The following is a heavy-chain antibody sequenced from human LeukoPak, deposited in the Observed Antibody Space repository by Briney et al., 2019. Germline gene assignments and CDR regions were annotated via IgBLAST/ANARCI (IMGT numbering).Heavy chain of an antibody. CDR3: ARDWAPYDSSGYYDY. V-gene: IGHV3-48*03. CDR1: GFTFSSYE. J-gene: IGHJ4*02. D-gene: IGHD3-22*01. Sequence: GSLRISCAASGFTFSSYEMNWVRQAPGKGLEWVSYISSSGSTIYYADSVKGRFTISRDNAKNSLYLQMNSLRAEDTAVYYCARDWAPYDSSGYYDYWGQGTLVTVSS. CDR2: ISSSGSTI.